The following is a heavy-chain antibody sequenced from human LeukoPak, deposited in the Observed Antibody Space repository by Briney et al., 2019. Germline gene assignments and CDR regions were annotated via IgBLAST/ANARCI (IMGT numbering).Heavy chain of an antibody. CDR1: GGSISSYY. CDR3: ARVRRDGYNFYGMDV. V-gene: IGHV4-59*01. Sequence: SETLSLTCTVSGGSISSYYWSWIRQPPGKGLECIGYISSGGSTNYNPSLKSRVSISVDTSKSQFSLRLSSVTAADTAVYYCARVRRDGYNFYGMDVWGQGTTVTVSS. D-gene: IGHD5-24*01. CDR2: ISSGGST. J-gene: IGHJ6*02.